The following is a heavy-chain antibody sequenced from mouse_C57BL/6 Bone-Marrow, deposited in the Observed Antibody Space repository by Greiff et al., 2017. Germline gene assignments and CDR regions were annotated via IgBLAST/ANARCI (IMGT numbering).Heavy chain of an antibody. D-gene: IGHD3-3*01. Sequence: EAGGGLVQPKGSLKLSCAASGFSFNTYAMNWVRQAPGKGLEWVARIRSKSNNYATYYADSVKDRFTISRDDSESMLYLQMNNLKTEDTAMYYCVRHGGTGWYFDVWGTGTTVTVSS. V-gene: IGHV10-1*01. CDR1: GFSFNTYA. J-gene: IGHJ1*03. CDR2: IRSKSNNYAT. CDR3: VRHGGTGWYFDV.